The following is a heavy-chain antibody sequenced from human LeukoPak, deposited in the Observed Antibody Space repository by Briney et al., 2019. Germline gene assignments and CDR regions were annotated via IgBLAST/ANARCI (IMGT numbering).Heavy chain of an antibody. CDR1: GYTFTGYY. Sequence: ASVKVSCKASGYTFTGYYMHWVRQAPGQGLEWMGWINPNSDGTNYAQKFQGRVTMTRDTSISTAYMELSRLRSDDTAVYYCASNRHYGEPSNNALDIWGQGTMVTVSS. D-gene: IGHD4-17*01. CDR3: ASNRHYGEPSNNALDI. V-gene: IGHV1-2*02. J-gene: IGHJ3*02. CDR2: INPNSDGT.